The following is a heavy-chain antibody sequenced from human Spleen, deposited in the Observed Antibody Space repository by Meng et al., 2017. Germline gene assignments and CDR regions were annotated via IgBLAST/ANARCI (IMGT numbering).Heavy chain of an antibody. D-gene: IGHD2-15*01. CDR1: AFTFSNYW. CDR2: IKQDGSEK. CDR3: ATISDTPGGGDAFDI. Sequence: GGSLRLSCAASAFTFSNYWMSWVRQAPGKGLEWVANIKQDGSEKYYVDSVKGRFTISRDNAKNSLYLQMNSLRAEDTAVYYCATISDTPGGGDAFDIWGQGTMVTVSS. J-gene: IGHJ3*02. V-gene: IGHV3-7*01.